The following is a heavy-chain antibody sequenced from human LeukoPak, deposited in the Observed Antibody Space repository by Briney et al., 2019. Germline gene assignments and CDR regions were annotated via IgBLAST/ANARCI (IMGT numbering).Heavy chain of an antibody. CDR2: IYSGGST. CDR3: AGQQWLHPYYFDY. J-gene: IGHJ4*02. V-gene: IGHV3-66*04. D-gene: IGHD6-19*01. Sequence: GGSLRLSCAASGFTVSSNYMSWVRQAPGKGLEWVSVIYSGGSTYYADSVKGRFTISRDNSKNTLYLQMNSLRAEDTAVYYCAGQQWLHPYYFDYWGQGTLVTVSS. CDR1: GFTVSSNY.